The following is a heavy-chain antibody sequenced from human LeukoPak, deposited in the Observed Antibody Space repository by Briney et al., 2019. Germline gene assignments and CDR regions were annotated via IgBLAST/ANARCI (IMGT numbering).Heavy chain of an antibody. CDR3: GRDSRAAGTGAVWGYFGL. CDR2: IYYSGST. CDR1: GGSISGYY. J-gene: IGHJ2*01. D-gene: IGHD6-13*01. V-gene: IGHV4-59*01. Sequence: PSETLPVPHTVSGGSISGYYYSWIRQPPGKGLEWMGYIYYSGSTSYNPSLKSRGTISVDTSKNQFSLKQSSVNAADTAVYYCGRDSRAAGTGAVWGYFGLWGRGTGVTVSS.